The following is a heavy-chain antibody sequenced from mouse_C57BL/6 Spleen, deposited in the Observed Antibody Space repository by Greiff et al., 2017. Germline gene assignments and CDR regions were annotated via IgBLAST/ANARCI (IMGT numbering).Heavy chain of an antibody. J-gene: IGHJ1*03. CDR2: INPSNGGT. V-gene: IGHV1-53*01. D-gene: IGHD1-1*01. CDR3: ARCGTVVATPYWYFDV. CDR1: GYTFTSYW. Sequence: VQLQQPGTELVKPGASVKLSCKASGYTFTSYWMHWVKQRPGQGLEWIGNINPSNGGTNYNEKFKSKATLTVDKSSSTAYMQLSSLTSEDSAVYYCARCGTVVATPYWYFDVWGTGTTVTVSS.